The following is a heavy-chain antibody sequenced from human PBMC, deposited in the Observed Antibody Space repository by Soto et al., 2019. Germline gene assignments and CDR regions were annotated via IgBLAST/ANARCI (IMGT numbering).Heavy chain of an antibody. CDR3: ARCSSGYVWFKEF. CDR1: GGLFSSYA. J-gene: IGHJ4*02. V-gene: IGHV1-69*01. D-gene: IGHD3-22*01. Sequence: QEQLVQSGAEVKKPGSSVKVSCKASGGLFSSYAISWVRQAPGQGLEWMGGIIPVFGTANYAQKFQGRVTITADESTNTAYMDLSSLKSEDTAIYYCARCSSGYVWFKEFWGQGTLVTVSS. CDR2: IIPVFGTA.